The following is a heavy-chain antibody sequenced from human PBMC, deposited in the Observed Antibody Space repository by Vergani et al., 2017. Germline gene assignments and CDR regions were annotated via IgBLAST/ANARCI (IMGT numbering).Heavy chain of an antibody. D-gene: IGHD2-2*02. Sequence: EVQLVESGGGLIQPGGSLRLSCAASGFTVSTNYMSWVRQAPGKGLEWVSIIYSGGSTYFADSVKGRFTISRDNSKNTRYLQMNSLRAEDTAMYYCATVTQPYTGDFQHWGQGTLVTVSS. J-gene: IGHJ1*01. CDR3: ATVTQPYTGDFQH. V-gene: IGHV3-53*01. CDR2: IYSGGST. CDR1: GFTVSTNY.